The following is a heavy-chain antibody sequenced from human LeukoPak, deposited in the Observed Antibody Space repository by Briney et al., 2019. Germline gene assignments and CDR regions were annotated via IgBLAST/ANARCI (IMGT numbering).Heavy chain of an antibody. CDR1: GFTFSSYW. D-gene: IGHD3-22*01. CDR2: IKQDGSEN. V-gene: IGHV3-7*01. J-gene: IGHJ4*02. CDR3: ARGSTYYDSSGQVPFDY. Sequence: GGSLRLSCAASGFTFSSYWMSWVRQAPGKGLEWVANIKQDGSENYYVDSVKGRFTISRDNAKNSLYLQMNSLRAEDTAVYYCARGSTYYDSSGQVPFDYWGQGTLVTVSS.